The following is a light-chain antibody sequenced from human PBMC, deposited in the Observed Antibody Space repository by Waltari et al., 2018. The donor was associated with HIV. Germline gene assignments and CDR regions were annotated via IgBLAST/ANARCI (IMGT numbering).Light chain of an antibody. CDR3: CSYGGSSNWV. CDR2: EGI. V-gene: IGLV2-23*01. Sequence: QSALTQPASVSGSPGQSITISCIGTSSDVGNYNLVSWYQQHPGKAPKLMIYEGIKRPSGVSNRISGSKSGNTASLTISGLQAEDEADYYCCSYGGSSNWVFGGGTKLTVL. J-gene: IGLJ3*02. CDR1: SSDVGNYNL.